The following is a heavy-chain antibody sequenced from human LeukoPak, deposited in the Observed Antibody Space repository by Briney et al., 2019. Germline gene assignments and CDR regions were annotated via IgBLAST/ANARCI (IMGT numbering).Heavy chain of an antibody. J-gene: IGHJ4*02. V-gene: IGHV3-66*02. CDR1: GFTVSSNY. D-gene: IGHD1-26*01. CDR3: AHSSGRYHPNS. CDR2: IYSGGST. Sequence: GGSLRLSCAASGFTVSSNYMSWVRQAPGKGLEWGSVIYSGGSTYCADSVKGRFTISRDNSKKPLYLRMTSLRAEDPAVYYCAHSSGRYHPNSWGQGTLVTVSS.